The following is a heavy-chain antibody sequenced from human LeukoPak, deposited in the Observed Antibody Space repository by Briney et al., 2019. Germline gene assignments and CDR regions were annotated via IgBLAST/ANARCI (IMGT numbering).Heavy chain of an antibody. D-gene: IGHD3-9*01. J-gene: IGHJ6*02. CDR2: ISSSSSTI. CDR1: GFTFSSYS. Sequence: GGSLRLSCAASGFTFSSYSMNWVRQAPGKGLEWVSYISSSSSTIYYADSVKGRFTISRDNAKNSLYLQMNSLRDEDTAVYYCSRDDIVYYDIMTGYSYYYYYYGMDVWGQGTTVTVSS. CDR3: SRDDIVYYDIMTGYSYYYYYYGMDV. V-gene: IGHV3-48*02.